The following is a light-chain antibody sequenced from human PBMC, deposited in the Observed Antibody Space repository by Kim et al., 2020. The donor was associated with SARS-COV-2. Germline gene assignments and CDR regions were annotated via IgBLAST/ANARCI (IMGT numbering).Light chain of an antibody. CDR1: QSISNY. CDR2: STS. Sequence: DIQMTQSPSSLSASVGDRVTITCRASQSISNYLSWYQQKPGKAPNLLIYSTSNLQSGVPSRFSGSGSGTDFTLTITSLQPEDFATYYCQQSYSTPITFGQGTRLEIK. CDR3: QQSYSTPIT. J-gene: IGKJ5*01. V-gene: IGKV1-39*01.